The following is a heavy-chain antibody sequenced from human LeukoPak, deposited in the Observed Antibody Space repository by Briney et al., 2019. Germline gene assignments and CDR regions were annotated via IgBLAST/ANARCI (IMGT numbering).Heavy chain of an antibody. CDR3: ARDWARDGYNSFGY. D-gene: IGHD5-24*01. Sequence: PGGSLRLSCAASGFTFSSYAMHWVRQAPGKGLEWVAVISYDESNKYYAGSVKGRFTISRDNSKNTLYLQMNSLRSEDTAVYYCARDWARDGYNSFGYWGQGTLVTVSS. CDR1: GFTFSSYA. CDR2: ISYDESNK. J-gene: IGHJ4*02. V-gene: IGHV3-30-3*01.